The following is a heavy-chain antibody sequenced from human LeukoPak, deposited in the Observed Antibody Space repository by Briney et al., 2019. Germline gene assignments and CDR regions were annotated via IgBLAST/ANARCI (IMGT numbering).Heavy chain of an antibody. CDR3: ARVNYYDSSGYYERPAVDY. CDR2: ISAYNGNT. J-gene: IGHJ4*02. CDR1: GYTFTSYG. Sequence: ASVKVSCKASGYTFTSYGISWVRQAPGQGLEWMGWISAYNGNTNYAQKLQGRVTMTTDTSTSTAYMELRSLRSDDTAVYYCARVNYYDSSGYYERPAVDYWGQGTLVIVSS. D-gene: IGHD3-22*01. V-gene: IGHV1-18*01.